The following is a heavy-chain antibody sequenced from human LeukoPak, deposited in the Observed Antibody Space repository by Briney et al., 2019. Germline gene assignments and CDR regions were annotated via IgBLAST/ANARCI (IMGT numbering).Heavy chain of an antibody. V-gene: IGHV4-34*01. J-gene: IGHJ6*03. CDR3: ARHPPAVSNIAVAGTNPRRGSYYMDV. CDR2: INHSGST. D-gene: IGHD6-19*01. Sequence: SETLSLTCAVYGGSFSGYYWSWLRQPPGKGLEWIGEINHSGSTNYNPSLKSRVTISVDTSKNQFSLKLSSVTAADTAVYYCARHPPAVSNIAVAGTNPRRGSYYMDVWGKGTTVTVSS. CDR1: GGSFSGYY.